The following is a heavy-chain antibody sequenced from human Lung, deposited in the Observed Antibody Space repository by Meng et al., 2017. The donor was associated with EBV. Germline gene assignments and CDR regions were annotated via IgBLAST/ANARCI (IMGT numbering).Heavy chain of an antibody. J-gene: IGHJ4*02. CDR3: ARVAPSGYRYFDY. D-gene: IGHD3-3*01. V-gene: IGHV7-4-1*02. CDR2: INTNTGNP. Sequence: QVPLVQYGCELKKPGAPGTVCCKSSGYTFINYAMNWGRQAPGQGLGWMGWINTNTGNPTYAQGFTRRFVFSLDTSFRTAYLQISSLKAEDTAVYYCARVAPSGYRYFDYWGQGTLVTVSS. CDR1: GYTFINYA.